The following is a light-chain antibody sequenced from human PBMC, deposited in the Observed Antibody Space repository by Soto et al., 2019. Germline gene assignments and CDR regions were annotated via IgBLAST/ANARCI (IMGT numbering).Light chain of an antibody. Sequence: ETVLPASIVTVSFPPVQRWPLCVLSTQSVSSSYLAWYQQKPGQAPRLLIYGASSRATGIPDRFSGSGSGTDFTLTIRSLEPEDFAVYYCQQYGSSPPITCGKGKRRAIK. J-gene: IGKJ5*01. CDR1: QSVSSSY. CDR2: GAS. CDR3: QQYGSSPPIT. V-gene: IGKV3-20*01.